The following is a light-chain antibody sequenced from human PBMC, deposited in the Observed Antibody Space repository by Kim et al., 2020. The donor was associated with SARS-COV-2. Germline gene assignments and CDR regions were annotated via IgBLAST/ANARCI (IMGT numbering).Light chain of an antibody. CDR3: QVWDSSTGV. Sequence: SVGLGQTARITCGGNNMGSKNVHWYQQKPGQAPVLVIYRDSNRPSGIPERFSGSNSGNTATLTISRAQAGDEADYYCQVWDSSTGVFGGGTQLTVL. CDR2: RDS. CDR1: NMGSKN. J-gene: IGLJ3*02. V-gene: IGLV3-9*01.